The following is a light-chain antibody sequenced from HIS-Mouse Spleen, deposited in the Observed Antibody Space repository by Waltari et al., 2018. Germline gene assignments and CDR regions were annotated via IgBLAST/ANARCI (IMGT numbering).Light chain of an antibody. CDR3: QKYNSAPRT. V-gene: IGKV1-27*01. Sequence: DSQLTQSPSSLSASVGDRVTITCRASQGISNYLAWYQQKPGQVPKLLIYAASTLQSGVPSRFSGSGSGTDFTLTISSLQPEDVATYYCQKYNSAPRTFGQGTKVEIK. CDR1: QGISNY. CDR2: AAS. J-gene: IGKJ1*01.